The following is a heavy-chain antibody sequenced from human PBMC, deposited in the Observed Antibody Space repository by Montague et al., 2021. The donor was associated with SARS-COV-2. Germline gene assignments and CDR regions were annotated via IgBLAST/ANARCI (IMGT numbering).Heavy chain of an antibody. CDR3: AREFEGYFDV. V-gene: IGHV4-34*01. Sequence: SETLSLTCAVYGGSFSGYYWNWIRQPPGKGLEWIGEINHSGSTNYNPSLKSRVTMSVDTSKNQISLNLASVTAADTAVYYCAREFEGYFDVWGRGTLVMVSS. J-gene: IGHJ2*01. D-gene: IGHD3-10*01. CDR2: INHSGST. CDR1: GGSFSGYY.